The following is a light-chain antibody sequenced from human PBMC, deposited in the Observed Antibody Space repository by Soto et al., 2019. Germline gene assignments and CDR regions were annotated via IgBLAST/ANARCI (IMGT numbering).Light chain of an antibody. J-gene: IGLJ3*02. V-gene: IGLV3-21*02. CDR1: NIGVKN. CDR2: DDT. Sequence: SYELTQPPSVSVAPGQKATMTCAGNNIGVKNVHWFQQKPGQAPVLVVYDDTDRPSGIPERFSGSNSGNTATLTISRVEGGDEVDYYCQVWHSGSDHVVFGGGTKVTVL. CDR3: QVWHSGSDHVV.